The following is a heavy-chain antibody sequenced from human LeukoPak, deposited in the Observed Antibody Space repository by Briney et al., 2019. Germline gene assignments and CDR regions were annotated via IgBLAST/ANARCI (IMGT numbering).Heavy chain of an antibody. V-gene: IGHV3-74*01. J-gene: IGHJ4*02. CDR1: GFTFSNTW. CDR2: IYNDETSA. Sequence: GGSLRPSCAASGFTFSNTWMYWVRQGPGKGLVWVSRIYNDETSATYADSVKGRFTISRDNAKNTLYLQMDSLRVDDTAVYYCARGAPIDYWGQGTLVTVSS. CDR3: ARGAPIDY.